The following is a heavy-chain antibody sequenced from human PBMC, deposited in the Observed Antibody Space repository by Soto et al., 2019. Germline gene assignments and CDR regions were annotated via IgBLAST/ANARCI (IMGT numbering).Heavy chain of an antibody. D-gene: IGHD3-16*01. CDR2: ISPYTGNT. J-gene: IGHJ6*02. CDR1: GYIFVNYG. V-gene: IGHV1-18*01. CDR3: VMVDNYVTPTPQDV. Sequence: QVQLVQSGDEVKKPGASVKVSCTASGYIFVNYGIAGVRQAPGQGLEWMGWISPYTGNTHSATKVQGRLTMTTDTSTSTAYMDLGSLTSDDTAVYYCVMVDNYVTPTPQDVWGQGTTVTVSS.